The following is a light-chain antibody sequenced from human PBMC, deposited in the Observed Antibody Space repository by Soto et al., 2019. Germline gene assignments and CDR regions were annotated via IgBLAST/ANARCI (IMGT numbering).Light chain of an antibody. J-gene: IGKJ1*01. CDR2: AAS. CDR3: QRYNGAPPWT. Sequence: DIQLTQSPSSLSASVGDRVTITCRASQGISNYLAWYQQKPGKVPKLLIYAASTLQSGVPSRFSGSGSGTDYTLTISSLQPEDVATYYCQRYNGAPPWTFGQGTKEDIK. V-gene: IGKV1-27*01. CDR1: QGISNY.